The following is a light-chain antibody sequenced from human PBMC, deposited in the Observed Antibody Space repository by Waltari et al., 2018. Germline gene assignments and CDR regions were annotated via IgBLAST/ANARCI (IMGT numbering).Light chain of an antibody. Sequence: DIQMTQSPSTLSASVGDRVTITCRASQSISSWLAWYQQKPGKAPKLLIYKASSLESGVPSRFSGSGSGTEFTLTINSLQPDDFATYYCQQYNSYSRGTFGPGTKVDIK. CDR3: QQYNSYSRGT. CDR1: QSISSW. CDR2: KAS. J-gene: IGKJ3*01. V-gene: IGKV1-5*03.